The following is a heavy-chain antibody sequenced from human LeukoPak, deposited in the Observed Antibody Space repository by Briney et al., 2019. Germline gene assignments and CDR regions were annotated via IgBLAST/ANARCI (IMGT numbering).Heavy chain of an antibody. CDR1: GYTFTSYG. V-gene: IGHV1-18*01. CDR2: ISAYNGNT. CDR3: AGGLVIPAAMGEFDY. J-gene: IGHJ4*02. D-gene: IGHD2-2*01. Sequence: GASVKVSCKASGYTFTSYGISWVRQAPGQGLEWMGWISAYNGNTNYAQYLQGRVTMTTDTSTNTAYMELRSLKSDDTAVYYCAGGLVIPAAMGEFDYWGQGTLIAVSS.